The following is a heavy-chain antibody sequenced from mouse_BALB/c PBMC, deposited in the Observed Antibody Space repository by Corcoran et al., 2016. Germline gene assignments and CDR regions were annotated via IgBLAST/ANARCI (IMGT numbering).Heavy chain of an antibody. J-gene: IGHJ3*01. V-gene: IGHV9-1*02. D-gene: IGHD2-2*01. Sequence: QIQLVQSGPELKKPGETVKISCKASGYTFTNYGMKWVKEDPGKDLKWMGVMNTYTGEPTYADDFKGRFAFSLETSTSTAYLQINNLKNEDMATYFCAILYGYEPYWGQGTLVTVSA. CDR3: AILYGYEPY. CDR2: MNTYTGEP. CDR1: GYTFTNYG.